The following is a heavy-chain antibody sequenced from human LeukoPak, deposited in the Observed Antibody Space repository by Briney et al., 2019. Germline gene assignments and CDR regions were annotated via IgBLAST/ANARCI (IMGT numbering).Heavy chain of an antibody. D-gene: IGHD3-22*01. CDR1: GGSFSGYY. CDR3: AREGNDYYYDSSGDDY. J-gene: IGHJ4*02. V-gene: IGHV4-34*01. CDR2: INHSGST. Sequence: PSETLSLTCAVYGGSFSGYYWSWIRQPPGKGLEWIGEINHSGSTNYNPSLKSRVTISVDTSKNQFSLKLSSVTAADTAAYYCAREGNDYYYDSSGDDYWGQGTLVTVSS.